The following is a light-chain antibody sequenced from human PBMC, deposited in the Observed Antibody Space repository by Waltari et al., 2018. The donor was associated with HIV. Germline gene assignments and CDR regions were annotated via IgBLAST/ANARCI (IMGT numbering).Light chain of an antibody. CDR1: SSDVAKYTY. J-gene: IGLJ3*02. CDR3: SSFTSSTTWV. Sequence: QSALTQPASVSGSPGQSVTISCTGTSSDVAKYTYVSWYQQHPGQAPKLMIYEVSKRPSGVSNRFSGSKSGNTASLTISGLQAEDDADYYCSSFTSSTTWVFGGGTRLTVL. V-gene: IGLV2-14*01. CDR2: EVS.